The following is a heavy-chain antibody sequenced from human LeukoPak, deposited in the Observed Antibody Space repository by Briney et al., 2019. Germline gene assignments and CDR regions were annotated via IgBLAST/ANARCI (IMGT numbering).Heavy chain of an antibody. CDR3: RYYDSSGQWDGDLYYMDV. CDR2: IYYSGST. V-gene: IGHV4-31*09. CDR1: GGSISSGGYY. Sequence: PSQTLSLTCTVSGGSISSGGYYWSWIRQHPGKGLEWIGYIYYSGSTYYNPSLKSRVTISVDTSKNQFSLKLSSVTAADTAVYYCRYYDSSGQWDGDLYYMDVWGKGTTVTVSS. D-gene: IGHD3-22*01. J-gene: IGHJ6*03.